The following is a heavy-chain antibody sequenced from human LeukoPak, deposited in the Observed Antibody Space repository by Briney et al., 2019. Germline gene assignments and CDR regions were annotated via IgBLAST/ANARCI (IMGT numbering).Heavy chain of an antibody. CDR1: GGTFSIYA. CDR2: IIPIFGTA. V-gene: IGHV1-69*13. CDR3: ARDRGFWSGYYINWFDP. D-gene: IGHD3-3*01. J-gene: IGHJ5*02. Sequence: SVTVSCKASGGTFSIYAISWVRQAPGQGLEWMGGIIPIFGTANYAQKFQGRVTITADESTSTAYMELSSLRSEDTAVYYCARDRGFWSGYYINWFDPWGQGTLVTVSS.